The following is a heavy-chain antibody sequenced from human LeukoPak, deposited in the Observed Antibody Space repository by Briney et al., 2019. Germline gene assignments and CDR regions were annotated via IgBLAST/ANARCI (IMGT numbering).Heavy chain of an antibody. D-gene: IGHD1-26*01. CDR3: ARENSGSYKEFDY. V-gene: IGHV4-4*07. CDR1: GGSISSYF. J-gene: IGHJ4*02. CDR2: IYTSGST. Sequence: SETLSLTCTVSGGSISSYFWSWIRQPAGKGLEWIGRIYTSGSTNYNASLKSRVSMSVDTSKNQFSLKLSSVTAADTAVFYCARENSGSYKEFDYWGQGTLVTVSS.